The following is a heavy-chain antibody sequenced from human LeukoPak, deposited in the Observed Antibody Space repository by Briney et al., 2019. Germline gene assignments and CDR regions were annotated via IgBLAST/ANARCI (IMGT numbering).Heavy chain of an antibody. D-gene: IGHD4-11*01. V-gene: IGHV3-23*01. CDR3: ARGLQIGFLEY. J-gene: IGHJ4*02. CDR1: GFIFSSHG. Sequence: PGGSLRLSCAASGFIFSSHGMNWVRQAPGKGLEWVSGISPSGDATFYADSVKGRFTISRDNSKNTLYLHMNSLREEDTAVYYCARGLQIGFLEYWGQGTLVTVSS. CDR2: ISPSGDAT.